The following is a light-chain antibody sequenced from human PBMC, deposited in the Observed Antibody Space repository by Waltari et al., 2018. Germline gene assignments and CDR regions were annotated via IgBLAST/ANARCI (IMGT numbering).Light chain of an antibody. CDR1: QNIYSN. Sequence: IQMTQSTSALSASVGDRVTISCRASQNIYSNLAWYQQKPGKAHKLLIYAASSLQSGIPSRFSGSGSGTDFTLTINSLQPEDSAAYYCQHYYDNPPTFGQGTKVEIK. CDR2: AAS. J-gene: IGKJ1*01. V-gene: IGKV1-6*01. CDR3: QHYYDNPPT.